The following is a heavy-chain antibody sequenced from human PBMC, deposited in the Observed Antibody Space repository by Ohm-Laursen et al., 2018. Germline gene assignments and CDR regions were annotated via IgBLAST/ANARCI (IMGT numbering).Heavy chain of an antibody. V-gene: IGHV1-2*02. CDR1: GYTFTGYY. J-gene: IGHJ6*02. D-gene: IGHD6-19*01. CDR2: INPNSGGT. Sequence: GASVKVSCKASGYTFTGYYMHWVRQAPGQGLEWMGWINPNSGGTNYAQKLQGRVTMTTDTSTSTAYMELRSLRSDDTAVYYCAGGGSSGWYSYYYYGMDVWGQGTTVTVSS. CDR3: AGGGSSGWYSYYYYGMDV.